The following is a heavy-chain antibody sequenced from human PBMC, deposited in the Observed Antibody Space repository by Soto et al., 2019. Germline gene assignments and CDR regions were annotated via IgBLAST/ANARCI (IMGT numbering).Heavy chain of an antibody. CDR3: AGARYSSGWWGFDY. CDR2: ISTDGSGT. D-gene: IGHD6-19*01. J-gene: IGHJ4*02. V-gene: IGHV3-74*01. Sequence: EVQLVESGGGLVQPGGSLRLSCAASGLSFSSYWMHWVRQAPGKGLVWVSRISTDGSGTTKADSVKGRFTISRDNSKNKMDLQMNRLTAEYSAVYDCAGARYSSGWWGFDYWGQGTLVTVSS. CDR1: GLSFSSYW.